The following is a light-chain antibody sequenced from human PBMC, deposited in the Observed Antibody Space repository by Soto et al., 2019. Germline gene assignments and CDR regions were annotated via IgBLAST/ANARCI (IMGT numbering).Light chain of an antibody. CDR3: QSYDNTLSASV. CDR2: GSS. J-gene: IGLJ2*01. V-gene: IGLV1-40*01. Sequence: QSVLTQPTSVSGAPGQRVTISCTGSSSNIGAGHVVHWYQQFPGRAPKLLIYGSSNRPSGVPDRFSGSKSGTSASLAITGLQAEDEADYYCQSYDNTLSASVFGGGTKLTVL. CDR1: SSNIGAGHV.